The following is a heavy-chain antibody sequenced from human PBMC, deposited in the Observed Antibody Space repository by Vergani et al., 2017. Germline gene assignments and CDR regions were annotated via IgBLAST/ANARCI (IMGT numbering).Heavy chain of an antibody. J-gene: IGHJ4*02. V-gene: IGHV3-23*01. CDR2: ISGSGGST. Sequence: EVQLLESGGGLVQPGGSLRLSCAASGFTFSSYAMSWVRQAPGKGLEWVSAISGSGGSTYYADSVKGRFTISRDNSKNTLYLQMNSRRAEDTAVYYCAKVGYKSRWELLLHFDYWGQGTLVTVSS. D-gene: IGHD1-26*01. CDR3: AKVGYKSRWELLLHFDY. CDR1: GFTFSSYA.